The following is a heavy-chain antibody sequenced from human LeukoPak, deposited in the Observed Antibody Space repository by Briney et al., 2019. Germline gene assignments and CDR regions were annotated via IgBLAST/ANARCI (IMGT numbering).Heavy chain of an antibody. CDR2: IYPGDSDT. V-gene: IGHV5-51*01. D-gene: IGHD3-10*01. J-gene: IGHJ6*02. CDR3: ARHPKPPMVRGVPRFHYGMDV. CDR1: GYSFTSYW. Sequence: GESLKISCKGSGYSFTSYWIGWVRQMPGKGLEWMGIIYPGDSDTRYSPSFQGQVTISADKSISTAYLQWSSLKASDTAMYYCARHPKPPMVRGVPRFHYGMDVWGQGTTVTVSS.